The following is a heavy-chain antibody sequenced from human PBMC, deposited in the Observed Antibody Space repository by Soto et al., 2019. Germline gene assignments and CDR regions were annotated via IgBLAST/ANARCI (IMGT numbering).Heavy chain of an antibody. J-gene: IGHJ4*02. CDR2: IYYSGST. D-gene: IGHD3-9*01. CDR3: ARLERADYDILTGYYFDY. CDR1: GGSISSSSYY. Sequence: SETLSLTCTVSGGSISSSSYYWGWILHPPGKGLEWIGSIYYSGSTYYNPSLKSRVTISVDTSKNQFSLKLSSVTAADTAVYYCARLERADYDILTGYYFDYWGQGTLVTVSS. V-gene: IGHV4-39*01.